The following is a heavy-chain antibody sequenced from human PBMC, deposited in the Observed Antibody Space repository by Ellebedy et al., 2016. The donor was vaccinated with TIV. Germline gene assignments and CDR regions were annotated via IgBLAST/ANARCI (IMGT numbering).Heavy chain of an antibody. CDR2: IKEDGSEK. CDR3: ARGEGWIDN. J-gene: IGHJ4*02. D-gene: IGHD5-24*01. CDR1: GVTVGNNY. V-gene: IGHV3-7*04. Sequence: GGSLRLXXVASGVTVGNNYMRWVRQAPGKGLEWVANIKEDGSEKYYVDSVKGRFTISRDNAKNSLYLQMNSLRAEDTAVYFCARGEGWIDNWGQGTLVTVSS.